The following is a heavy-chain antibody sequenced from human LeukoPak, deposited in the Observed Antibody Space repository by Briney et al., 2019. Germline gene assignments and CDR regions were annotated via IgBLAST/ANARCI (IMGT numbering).Heavy chain of an antibody. CDR3: AKDTYYYGSGSPGDY. V-gene: IGHV3-23*01. J-gene: IGHJ4*02. CDR1: GFTFSSYA. Sequence: GGSLRLSCAASGFTFSSYAMSWVRQAPGKGLEWASAISGSGGSTYYADSVKGRFTISRDNSKNTLYLQMNSLRAEDTAVYYCAKDTYYYGSGSPGDYWGQGTLVTVSS. D-gene: IGHD3-10*01. CDR2: ISGSGGST.